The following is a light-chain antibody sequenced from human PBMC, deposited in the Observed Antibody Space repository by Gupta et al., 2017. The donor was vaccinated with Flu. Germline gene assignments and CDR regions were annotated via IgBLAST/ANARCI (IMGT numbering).Light chain of an antibody. CDR2: SNG. V-gene: IGLV10-54*04. CDR3: SAWASSLSARV. J-gene: IGLJ3*02. Sequence: GPLTCTGSTNNVGHQGAGWLRQHQGPPPNPLSISNGARPSGISERFSASRSANTASPTITGLQPEDEADYFCSAWASSLSARVFGGGTKLTVL. CDR1: TNNVGHQG.